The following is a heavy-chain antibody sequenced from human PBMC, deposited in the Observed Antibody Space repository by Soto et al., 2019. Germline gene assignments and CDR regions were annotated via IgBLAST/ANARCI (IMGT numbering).Heavy chain of an antibody. CDR2: ICGSGGST. D-gene: IGHD5-18*01. J-gene: IGHJ6*02. CDR3: ARDWGTAMVIYYYYCMDV. Sequence: GGSLRLSCAASGFTFSSYAMSWVRQAPGKGLEWVSVICGSGGSTYYADSVKGRFTISRDNSKNTLYLQMNSLRAEDTAVYYCARDWGTAMVIYYYYCMDVWGQGTTVTVSS. CDR1: GFTFSSYA. V-gene: IGHV3-23*01.